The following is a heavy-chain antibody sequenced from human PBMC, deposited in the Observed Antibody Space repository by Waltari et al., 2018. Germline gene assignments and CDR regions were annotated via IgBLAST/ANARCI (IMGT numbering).Heavy chain of an antibody. CDR1: GFTFSSYV. CDR2: IRGSGGST. J-gene: IGHJ4*02. D-gene: IGHD3-9*01. V-gene: IGHV3-23*04. CDR3: AKGSEASVLRYFERFHRTSPFFDY. Sequence: EVQLVASGGGLVQPGGSLRLSCAASGFTFSSYVMSWVRQAHGKELEWVSAIRGSGGSTYYADSVKGGFTISRDNSKNTLYLQMNSLRAEDTAVYYCAKGSEASVLRYFERFHRTSPFFDYWGQGTLVTVSS.